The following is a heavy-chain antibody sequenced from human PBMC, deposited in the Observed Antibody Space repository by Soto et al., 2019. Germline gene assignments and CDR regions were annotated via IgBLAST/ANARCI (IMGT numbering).Heavy chain of an antibody. Sequence: HPGGSLRLSCAASGFTFSSYAMSWVRQAPGKGLEGVSAISGSGGSTYYADSVKGRFTISRDNSKNTLYLQMNSLRAEDTAVYYCAKPPPRRQLAPFDYWGQGTLVTVSS. D-gene: IGHD5-18*01. J-gene: IGHJ4*02. CDR1: GFTFSSYA. CDR2: ISGSGGST. CDR3: AKPPPRRQLAPFDY. V-gene: IGHV3-23*01.